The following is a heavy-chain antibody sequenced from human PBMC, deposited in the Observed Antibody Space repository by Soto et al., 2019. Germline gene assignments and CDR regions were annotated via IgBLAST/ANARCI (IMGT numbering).Heavy chain of an antibody. D-gene: IGHD3-3*01. J-gene: IGHJ6*02. CDR2: IYYSGST. V-gene: IGHV4-61*01. CDR3: ARDKMEVLRLLEWQGYGMDV. Sequence: SETLSLTCTVSGGSVSSGSYYWSWIRQPPGKGLEWIGYIYYSGSTNYNPSLKSRVTISVDTSKNQFSLKLSSVTAADTAVYYCARDKMEVLRLLEWQGYGMDVWGQGTKVTVSS. CDR1: GGSVSSGSYY.